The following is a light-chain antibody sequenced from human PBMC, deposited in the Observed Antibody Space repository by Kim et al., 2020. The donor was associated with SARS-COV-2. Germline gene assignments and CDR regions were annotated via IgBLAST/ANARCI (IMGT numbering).Light chain of an antibody. Sequence: PGGAVTLTCAFTTGACNSSSYPNWFQQKPGQAPKSLVYNTNNKPSWTPRFSGSLLGGKAALTLSSVQPEDEAVYYCLLYDAGAHVLFGGGTQLTVL. J-gene: IGLJ3*02. V-gene: IGLV7-43*01. CDR3: LLYDAGAHVL. CDR2: NTN. CDR1: TGACNSSSY.